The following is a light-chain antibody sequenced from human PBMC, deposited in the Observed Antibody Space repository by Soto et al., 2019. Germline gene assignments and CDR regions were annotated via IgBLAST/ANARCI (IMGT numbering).Light chain of an antibody. J-gene: IGKJ3*01. CDR2: GAS. CDR3: QQYGSSLLT. Sequence: EIVLTQSPGTLSLSPGERATLSCRASQSVSSSYLAWYQQKPGQAPRLLIYGASSRATGIPDRFSGSGSGTDFTLTISRLEPEDFAVYYCQQYGSSLLTFCSGTNVDI. CDR1: QSVSSSY. V-gene: IGKV3-20*01.